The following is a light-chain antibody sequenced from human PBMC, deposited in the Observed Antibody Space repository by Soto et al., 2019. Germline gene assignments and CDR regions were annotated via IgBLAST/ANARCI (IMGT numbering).Light chain of an antibody. J-gene: IGLJ1*01. CDR1: SANIGAAYN. Sequence: QSVLTQPPSVSGAPGQRVTMSCTWSSANIGAAYNVDWYQQLPGTAPKLLIYGNNNRPSGVPARLSGSKSGTSASLAIAGLQAEDEGDYYCQSYDSSLSGYVFGTGTKVTVL. CDR2: GNN. CDR3: QSYDSSLSGYV. V-gene: IGLV1-40*01.